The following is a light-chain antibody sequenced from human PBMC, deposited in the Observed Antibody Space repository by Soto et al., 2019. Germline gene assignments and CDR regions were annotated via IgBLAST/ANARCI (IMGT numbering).Light chain of an antibody. CDR2: SNY. CDR1: SSNIGSKT. J-gene: IGLJ1*01. CDR3: SAWDASRNGYV. Sequence: QLVLTQAPSASGTPGQRVTISCSGSSSNIGSKTVNWYQQLPGTAPKLLIYSNYQRPSGVPDRFSGSKSGTSASLAISGLQSEDEADYYCSAWDASRNGYVFGTGTKVTVL. V-gene: IGLV1-44*01.